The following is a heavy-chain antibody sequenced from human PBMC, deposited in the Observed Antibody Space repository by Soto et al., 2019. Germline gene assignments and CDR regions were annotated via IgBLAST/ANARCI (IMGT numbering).Heavy chain of an antibody. Sequence: GGSLRLSCVASGFSFSSYAMSWVRQAPGKGLEWVSVISGRDGSTYYGDSVKGRFTISRDNSKNTLYLQMNSLRAEDTAVYYCARDRERDAWYEDYWGQGTLVTVSS. CDR2: ISGRDGST. D-gene: IGHD6-13*01. CDR1: GFSFSSYA. J-gene: IGHJ4*02. CDR3: ARDRERDAWYEDY. V-gene: IGHV3-23*02.